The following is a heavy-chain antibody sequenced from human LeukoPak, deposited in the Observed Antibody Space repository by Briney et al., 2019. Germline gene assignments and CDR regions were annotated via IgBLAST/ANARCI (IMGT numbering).Heavy chain of an antibody. V-gene: IGHV1-69*06. CDR3: ATVGQWLAQHNWFDP. CDR1: GGTFSSYA. J-gene: IGHJ5*02. D-gene: IGHD6-19*01. CDR2: IIPIFGTA. Sequence: SVKVSCKASGGTFSSYAISWVRQAPGQGLEWMGGIIPIFGTANYAQKFQGRVTITADKSTSTAYMELSSLRSEDTAVYYCATVGQWLAQHNWFDPWGQGTLVTVSS.